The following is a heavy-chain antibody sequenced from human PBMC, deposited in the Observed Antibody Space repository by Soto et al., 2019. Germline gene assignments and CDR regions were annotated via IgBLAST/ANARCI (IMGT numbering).Heavy chain of an antibody. CDR1: GFTFSSSA. CDR3: ARDRYYDILTGMDV. CDR2: ISYDGAYQ. Sequence: GGSLRLSCAASGFTFSSSAMHWVRQAPGKGLEWVAVISYDGAYQDYADSVKGRFTISKDISKNTLYLQMDSLRPADTAVYYCARDRYYDILTGMDVWGQGTTVTVSS. J-gene: IGHJ6*02. V-gene: IGHV3-30-3*01. D-gene: IGHD3-9*01.